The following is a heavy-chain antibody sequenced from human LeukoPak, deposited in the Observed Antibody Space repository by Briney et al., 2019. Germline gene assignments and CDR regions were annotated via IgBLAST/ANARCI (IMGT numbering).Heavy chain of an antibody. Sequence: GGSLTLPCAASGFTFSSYSMNWVRQAPGKGLEWVSSISSSSSYIYYADSVKGRFTMSRDNAKNSLYLQMNSLRAEDTAVYYCARVAWFGELTTPHYYFDYWGQVTLVTVSS. CDR2: ISSSSSYI. CDR1: GFTFSSYS. J-gene: IGHJ4*02. V-gene: IGHV3-21*01. CDR3: ARVAWFGELTTPHYYFDY. D-gene: IGHD3-10*01.